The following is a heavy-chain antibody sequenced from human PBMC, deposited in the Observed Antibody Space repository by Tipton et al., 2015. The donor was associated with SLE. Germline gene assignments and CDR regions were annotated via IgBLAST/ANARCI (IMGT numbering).Heavy chain of an antibody. CDR2: MYAGGGSI. J-gene: IGHJ6*02. Sequence: GSLRLSCEASGFTVSNNFMSWVRLSPARGLEWLSIMYAGGGSIYYADFVKGRFTISRDNSENTLYLQMNNLRADDTAVYYCVRMKSRSSDYGMDVWGQGTAVTVSS. CDR3: VRMKSRSSDYGMDV. CDR1: GFTVSNNF. V-gene: IGHV3-53*01.